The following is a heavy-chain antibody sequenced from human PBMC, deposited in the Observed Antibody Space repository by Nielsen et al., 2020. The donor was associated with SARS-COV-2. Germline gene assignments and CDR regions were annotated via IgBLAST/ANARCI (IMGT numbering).Heavy chain of an antibody. CDR2: IGNDGRST. Sequence: GGSLRLSCAASGFTFSDYAMHWVRQAPGKRLEYVSAIGNDGRSTYYTDSVKGRFTISRDNSKNALYLQMSSLIVEDTAVYYCSPFDYWGQGILVTVSS. CDR3: SPFDY. CDR1: GFTFSDYA. J-gene: IGHJ4*02. V-gene: IGHV3-64D*06.